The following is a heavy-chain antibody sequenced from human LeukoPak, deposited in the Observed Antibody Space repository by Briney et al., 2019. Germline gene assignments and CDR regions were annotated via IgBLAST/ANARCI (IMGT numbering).Heavy chain of an antibody. CDR2: ISSSSSYI. D-gene: IGHD4-23*01. CDR3: ANAGNLFRSLNY. V-gene: IGHV3-21*01. J-gene: IGHJ4*02. Sequence: GGSLRLSCAASGFTFSSYSMNWVRQAPGKGLEWVSSISSSSSYIYYADSVKGRFTISRDNARNSLYLQMNSLRAEDTAVYYCANAGNLFRSLNYWGQGTLVTLSS. CDR1: GFTFSSYS.